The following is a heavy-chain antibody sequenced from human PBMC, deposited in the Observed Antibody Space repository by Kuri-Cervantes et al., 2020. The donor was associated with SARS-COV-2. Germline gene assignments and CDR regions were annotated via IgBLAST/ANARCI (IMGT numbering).Heavy chain of an antibody. Sequence: GSLRLSCAVYGGSFSGYYWSWIRQPPGKGLGWIGEINHSGSTNYNPSLKSRVTISVDTSKNQFSLKLSSVTAADTAVYYCARGGFWYGAGYFDYWGQGTLVTVSS. CDR2: INHSGST. CDR1: GGSFSGYY. V-gene: IGHV4-34*01. CDR3: ARGGFWYGAGYFDY. J-gene: IGHJ4*02. D-gene: IGHD4-17*01.